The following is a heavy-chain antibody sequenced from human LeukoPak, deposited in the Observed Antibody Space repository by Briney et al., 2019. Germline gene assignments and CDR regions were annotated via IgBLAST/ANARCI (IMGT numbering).Heavy chain of an antibody. V-gene: IGHV3-48*03. CDR2: ISSSGSTI. Sequence: PGGSLRLSCAASGFTFSSYEMNCVRQAPGKGLEWVSYISSSGSTIYYADSVKCRFTISRDHSKNTLYLQMNSLRAEDTAVYYCARVFNTVGFDYWGQGILVTVSS. CDR1: GFTFSSYE. D-gene: IGHD4-23*01. CDR3: ARVFNTVGFDY. J-gene: IGHJ4*02.